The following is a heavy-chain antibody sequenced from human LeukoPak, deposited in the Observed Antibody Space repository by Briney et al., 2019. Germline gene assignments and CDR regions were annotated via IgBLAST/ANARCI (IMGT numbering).Heavy chain of an antibody. J-gene: IGHJ4*02. CDR3: ARDKDSGSYRQPIDY. V-gene: IGHV3-21*01. CDR2: ISSSSRFI. Sequence: GGSLRLSCAASGFTFNSYSMNWFRQAPGKGLEWVSSISSSSRFIYYADSVKGRFTISRDNAKNSLYLQMNSLRAEDTAVYYCARDKDSGSYRQPIDYWGQGTLVTVSS. CDR1: GFTFNSYS. D-gene: IGHD1-26*01.